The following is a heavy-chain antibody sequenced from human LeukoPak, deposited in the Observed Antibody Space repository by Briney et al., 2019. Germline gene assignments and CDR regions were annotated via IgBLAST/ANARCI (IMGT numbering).Heavy chain of an antibody. Sequence: GGSLRLSCAASGFTFSSYGMSWVRQAPGKGLEWVSGINWNGGSTGYADSVKGRFTISRDNAKNSLYLQMNSLRAEDTALYYCASSSSWSGAFDIWGQGTMVTVSS. CDR1: GFTFSSYG. CDR3: ASSSSWSGAFDI. CDR2: INWNGGST. J-gene: IGHJ3*02. D-gene: IGHD6-13*01. V-gene: IGHV3-20*04.